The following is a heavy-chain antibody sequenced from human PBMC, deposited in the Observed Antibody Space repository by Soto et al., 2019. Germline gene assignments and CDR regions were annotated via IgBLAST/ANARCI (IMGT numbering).Heavy chain of an antibody. D-gene: IGHD3-22*01. V-gene: IGHV4-59*12. CDR2: IYYSETT. Sequence: LSLTCTVSGGSISSYYWSWIRQPPGKGLEWIGYIYYSETTNYNPSLNSRVSISVDKSKNQFSLKLNSVNAADTADYYCARTSYYDSTGYYNLDVWGAGTTVTVSS. CDR1: GGSISSYY. CDR3: ARTSYYDSTGYYNLDV. J-gene: IGHJ6*04.